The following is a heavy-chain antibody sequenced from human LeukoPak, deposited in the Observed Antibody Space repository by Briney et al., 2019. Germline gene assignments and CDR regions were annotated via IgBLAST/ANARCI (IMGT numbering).Heavy chain of an antibody. CDR2: ISSSGSTI. J-gene: IGHJ6*03. CDR3: ARNGNLRDMDV. V-gene: IGHV3-48*03. Sequence: GGSLRLSCAASGFTLSSYEMNCVRQAPGKGLGWVSYISSSGSTIYYEDSVRGRFTISRDNAKNSLNLQMNSLRAEDTAVYYCARNGNLRDMDVWGKGTTVTVSS. D-gene: IGHD4-23*01. CDR1: GFTLSSYE.